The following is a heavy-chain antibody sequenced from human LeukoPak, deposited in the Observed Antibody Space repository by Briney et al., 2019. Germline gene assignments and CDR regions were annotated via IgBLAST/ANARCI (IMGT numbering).Heavy chain of an antibody. CDR2: INPNSGGT. J-gene: IGHJ4*02. CDR1: GYTFTGYY. Sequence: GASVKVSCKASGYTFTGYYMHWVRQATGQGLEWMELINPNSGGTNYAQKFQGRVTMTRDMSISTAFMELSRLRSDDTAVYYCARDLGCTSTSCYAFDYWGQGTLVTVSS. CDR3: ARDLGCTSTSCYAFDY. V-gene: IGHV1-2*02. D-gene: IGHD2-2*01.